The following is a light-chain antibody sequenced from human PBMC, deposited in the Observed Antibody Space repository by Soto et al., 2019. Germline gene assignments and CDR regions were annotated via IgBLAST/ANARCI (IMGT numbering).Light chain of an antibody. J-gene: IGKJ3*01. CDR1: ESISSPY. Sequence: EVVLMQSPDTLSLSPGERATISCRASESISSPYIAWYQHKSGQAPRLLIFGASTRATGIPDRFSGSWSGTDFTFTISRLEPEDFAMYYCQNFGDSPFTFGPGTKVEIK. V-gene: IGKV3-20*01. CDR3: QNFGDSPFT. CDR2: GAS.